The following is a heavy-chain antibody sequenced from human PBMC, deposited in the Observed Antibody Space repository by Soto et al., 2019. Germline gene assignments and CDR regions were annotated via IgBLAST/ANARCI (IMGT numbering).Heavy chain of an antibody. CDR3: ANTMVVAARCIYFDY. J-gene: IGHJ4*02. Sequence: GGSLRLSCAASGFTFSSYAMSWVRQAPGKGLEWVSAISGSGGSTYYADSVKGRFTISRDNSKNTLYLQMNGLRAEDTAVYYCANTMVVAARCIYFDYWGQGTLVTVSS. V-gene: IGHV3-23*01. CDR1: GFTFSSYA. D-gene: IGHD2-15*01. CDR2: ISGSGGST.